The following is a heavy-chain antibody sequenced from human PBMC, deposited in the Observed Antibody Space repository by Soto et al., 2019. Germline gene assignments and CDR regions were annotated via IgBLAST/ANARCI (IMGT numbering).Heavy chain of an antibody. Sequence: LRLSCAASGFTFSSYSMNWVRQAAGKGLEWVSSISSSSSYIYYADSVKGRFTISRDNAKNSLYLQMNSLRAEDTAVYYCARVSDSSGWPFDYWGQGTLVTVSS. V-gene: IGHV3-21*01. D-gene: IGHD6-19*01. CDR1: GFTFSSYS. J-gene: IGHJ4*02. CDR2: ISSSSSYI. CDR3: ARVSDSSGWPFDY.